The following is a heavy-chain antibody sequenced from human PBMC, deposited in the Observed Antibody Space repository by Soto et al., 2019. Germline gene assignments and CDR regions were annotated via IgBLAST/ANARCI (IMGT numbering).Heavy chain of an antibody. D-gene: IGHD3-22*01. Sequence: QVQLVESGGGLVKPGGSLRLSCAASGFTFSDYYMSWIRQAPGKGLEWLSYISGSSDNTNYADSVKGRFTISRDNAKKSLYLEMNLLRAEDTAVYYCATITMMPWGQGTLVTVSS. CDR2: ISGSSDNT. V-gene: IGHV3-11*06. CDR1: GFTFSDYY. CDR3: ATITMMP. J-gene: IGHJ5*02.